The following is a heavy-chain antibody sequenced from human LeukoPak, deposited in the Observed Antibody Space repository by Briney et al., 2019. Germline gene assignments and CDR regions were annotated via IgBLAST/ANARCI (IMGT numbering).Heavy chain of an antibody. J-gene: IGHJ4*02. CDR3: ASRTPYDFWSGYYHPFDY. Sequence: SETLSLTCAVYGGSLSGYYWSWIRQPPGKGLEWIGEINHSGSTNYNPSLKSRVTISVDTSKNQFSLKLSSVTAADTAVYYCASRTPYDFWSGYYHPFDYWGQGTLVTVSS. CDR2: INHSGST. CDR1: GGSLSGYY. V-gene: IGHV4-34*01. D-gene: IGHD3-3*01.